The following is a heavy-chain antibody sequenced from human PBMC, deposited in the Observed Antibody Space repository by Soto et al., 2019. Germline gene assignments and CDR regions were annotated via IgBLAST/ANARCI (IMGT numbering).Heavy chain of an antibody. D-gene: IGHD2-2*01. Sequence: GGSLRLSCAASGFTFSNAWMSWVRQAPGKGLEWVGRIKSKTDGGTTDYAAPVKGRFTISRDDSKNTLYLQMNSLKTEDTAVYYCTTDKGVPAAIFPHYYFDYWAQGTLVPVPS. V-gene: IGHV3-15*01. CDR1: GFTFSNAW. J-gene: IGHJ4*02. CDR2: IKSKTDGGTT. CDR3: TTDKGVPAAIFPHYYFDY.